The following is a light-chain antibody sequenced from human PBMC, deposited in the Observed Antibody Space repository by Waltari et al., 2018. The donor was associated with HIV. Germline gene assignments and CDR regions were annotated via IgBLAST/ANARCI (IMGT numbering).Light chain of an antibody. CDR2: GAS. CDR3: HQYGSSPWT. J-gene: IGKJ1*01. V-gene: IGKV3-20*01. Sequence: EIVLTQSPRTLSLSPGDRATLPCRASQRVTSNSLAWFQQTPGQAPTLLIYGASSRATGTPDRFSAGGSGTDFALTISGLEPEDFAVYFCHQYGSSPWTFGQGAKVEIK. CDR1: QRVTSNS.